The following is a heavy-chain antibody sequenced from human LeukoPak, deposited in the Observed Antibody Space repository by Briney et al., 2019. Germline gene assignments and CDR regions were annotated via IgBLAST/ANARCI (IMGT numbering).Heavy chain of an antibody. J-gene: IGHJ3*02. V-gene: IGHV4-39*01. CDR1: GGSISSSGYY. Sequence: SETLSLTCTVSGGSISSSGYYWGWLRQPPGKGLEWIASIYYSGSTYYSPSLKSRVTIFRDTSKNQFSLNLYSVTAADTAVYYCRGYCSSTSCPDAFDIWGQGTMVTVSS. CDR2: IYYSGST. CDR3: RGYCSSTSCPDAFDI. D-gene: IGHD2-2*01.